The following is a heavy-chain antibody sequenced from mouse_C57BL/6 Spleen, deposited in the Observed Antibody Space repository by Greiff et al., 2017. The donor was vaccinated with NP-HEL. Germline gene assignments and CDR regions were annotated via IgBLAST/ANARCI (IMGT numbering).Heavy chain of an antibody. Sequence: VQLQQSGAELVRPGDSVKLSCTASGFNINDYYMHWVKQRPEQGLEWIGRIDPEDGDTEYAPNIHGKGTMTADTSSNTAYLQLSSLTSEATAVYYCTRYTPVIFAVWGTGTTVTVSS. CDR3: TRYTPVIFAV. CDR1: GFNINDYY. CDR2: IDPEDGDT. D-gene: IGHD1-1*01. V-gene: IGHV14-1*01. J-gene: IGHJ1*03.